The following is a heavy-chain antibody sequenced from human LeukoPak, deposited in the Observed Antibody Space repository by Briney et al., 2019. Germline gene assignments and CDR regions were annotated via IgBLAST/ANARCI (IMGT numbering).Heavy chain of an antibody. CDR3: AREDSTAMGFDY. J-gene: IGHJ4*02. D-gene: IGHD5-18*01. Sequence: SETLSLTCTVSGGSISNYYWNWIRQPPGKGLEWIGYIYYSGTTYYNPSLKSRVTISVDTSKNQFSLKLSSVTAADTAVYYCAREDSTAMGFDYWGQGTLVTVSS. CDR1: GGSISNYY. CDR2: IYYSGTT. V-gene: IGHV4-59*01.